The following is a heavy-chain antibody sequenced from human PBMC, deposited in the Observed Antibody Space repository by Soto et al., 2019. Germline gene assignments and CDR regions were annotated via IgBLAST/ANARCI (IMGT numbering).Heavy chain of an antibody. J-gene: IGHJ4*02. CDR2: IYWDDDK. V-gene: IGHV2-5*02. D-gene: IGHD3-10*01. CDR1: GFSLSTSGVG. CDR3: AHRFLWFGEWTYFDY. Sequence: QITLKESGPPLVKPTQTLTLTCTFSGFSLSTSGVGVGWIRQPPGKALEWLALIYWDDDKRYSPSLKSRLTITKDTSKNQVVLTMTNMDPVDTATYYCAHRFLWFGEWTYFDYWGQGTLVTVSS.